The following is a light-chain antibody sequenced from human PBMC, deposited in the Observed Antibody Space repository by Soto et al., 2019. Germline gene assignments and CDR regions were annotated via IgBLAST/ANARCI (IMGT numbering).Light chain of an antibody. CDR3: QQVYGHPPA. V-gene: IGKV1-9*01. CDR1: QVIRHY. CDR2: GAS. Sequence: DIQLTQSPSFLPASVGARVAITCRASQVIRHYLAWYQQKPGKAPSLLMYGASTLQSAVPSRFSGSGSGTEFTLTTSSLQPEDVATYFCQQVYGHPPAFGPGTRLEIK. J-gene: IGKJ5*01.